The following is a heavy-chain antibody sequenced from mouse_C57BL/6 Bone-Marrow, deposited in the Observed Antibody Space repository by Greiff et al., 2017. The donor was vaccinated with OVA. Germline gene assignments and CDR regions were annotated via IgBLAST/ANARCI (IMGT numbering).Heavy chain of an antibody. D-gene: IGHD2-3*01. J-gene: IGHJ2*01. CDR2: IYPGDGDT. CDR3: ARHEDGYYASYFDY. Sequence: VQLQQSGPELVKPGASVKISCKASGFAFSSSWMNWVQQRPGKGLEWFGRIYPGDGDTNYNGKVKGKATLTAYNSSSTAYMQLSSLTSEDSAVYFCARHEDGYYASYFDYWGQGTTLTVSS. CDR1: GFAFSSSW. V-gene: IGHV1-82*01.